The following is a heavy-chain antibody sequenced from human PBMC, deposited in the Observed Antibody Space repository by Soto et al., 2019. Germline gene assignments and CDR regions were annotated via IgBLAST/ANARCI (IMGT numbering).Heavy chain of an antibody. CDR2: IRPDGSEK. J-gene: IGHJ5*01. Sequence: EVQVVESGGGLVQPGGSLRVSCVGSVFTFRSYWMSWVRQAPGKGLEWVANIRPDGSEKYYVDSVKGRFTISRDNAKNSLYLQMSSLRAEDTAVYYCAREEGATVANNWFDSWGQGALVTVSS. D-gene: IGHD4-17*01. V-gene: IGHV3-7*03. CDR3: AREEGATVANNWFDS. CDR1: VFTFRSYW.